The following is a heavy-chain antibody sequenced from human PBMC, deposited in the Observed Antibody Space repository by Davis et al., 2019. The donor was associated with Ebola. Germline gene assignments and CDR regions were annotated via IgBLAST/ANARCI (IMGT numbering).Heavy chain of an antibody. V-gene: IGHV3-64*04. D-gene: IGHD2-8*01. Sequence: GESLKISCSASGFTFSSYAMRWVRQAPGKGLEYVSAISSNGGSTYYADSVKGRFTISRDNSKNTLYLQMNSLRAEDTAVYYCAKAPGVLMVYSNWFDPWGQGTLVTVSS. CDR1: GFTFSSYA. CDR2: ISSNGGST. J-gene: IGHJ5*02. CDR3: AKAPGVLMVYSNWFDP.